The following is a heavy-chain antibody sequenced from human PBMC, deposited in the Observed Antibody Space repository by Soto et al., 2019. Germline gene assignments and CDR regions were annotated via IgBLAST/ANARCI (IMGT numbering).Heavy chain of an antibody. V-gene: IGHV4-39*01. CDR1: GGSINSSNFY. J-gene: IGHJ5*02. CDR3: AEGNYYYGSWSYPNWFDP. Sequence: SETLSLTCTVSGGSINSSNFYWGWIRQPPGKGLEWIGNIYYSGSSYYNPSLKSRVIISVDTSKNQFSLRLSSVTAADTAVYYCAEGNYYYGSWSYPNWFDPWGQGTLVTV. D-gene: IGHD3-10*01. CDR2: IYYSGSS.